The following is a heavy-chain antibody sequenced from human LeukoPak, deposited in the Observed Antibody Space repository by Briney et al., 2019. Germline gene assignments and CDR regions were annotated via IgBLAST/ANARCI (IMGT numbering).Heavy chain of an antibody. D-gene: IGHD3-3*02. CDR1: GGSISSYY. CDR2: IYYSGST. CDR3: ARDSIDHPLDY. Sequence: SEALSLTCTVSGGSISSYYWSWIRQPPGKGLEWIGYIYYSGSTNYNPSLKSRVTISVDTSKNQFSLKLSSVTAADTAVYYCARDSIDHPLDYWGQGTLVTVSS. J-gene: IGHJ4*02. V-gene: IGHV4-59*01.